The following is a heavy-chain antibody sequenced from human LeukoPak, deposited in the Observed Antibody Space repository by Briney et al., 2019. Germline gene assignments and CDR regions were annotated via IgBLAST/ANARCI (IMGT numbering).Heavy chain of an antibody. CDR1: GFIVSNNY. V-gene: IGHV3-66*02. J-gene: IGHJ4*02. CDR3: ARSWDARLNFDY. Sequence: GGSLRLSCAASGFIVSNNYMNWVRQAPGKGLEWVSVIHSGGSTYYADSVKGRFTIPRDNSKNTVNLQMNDLRAEDTAVYYCARSWDARLNFDYWGQGTLVTVSS. CDR2: IHSGGST. D-gene: IGHD1-26*01.